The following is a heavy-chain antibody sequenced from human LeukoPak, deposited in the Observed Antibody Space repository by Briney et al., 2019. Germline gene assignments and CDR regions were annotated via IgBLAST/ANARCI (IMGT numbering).Heavy chain of an antibody. CDR3: AYRNNFEY. J-gene: IGHJ4*02. V-gene: IGHV3-7*05. Sequence: PGGSLRLSCVVSGFTFSRYWMSWVRQAPGKGLEWVANIKADGSEKYYVDSVKGRFTISRDDAKRTVDLQMDNLRAEDTAIYYCAYRNNFEYWGQGALVTVSS. D-gene: IGHD1-26*01. CDR2: IKADGSEK. CDR1: GFTFSRYW.